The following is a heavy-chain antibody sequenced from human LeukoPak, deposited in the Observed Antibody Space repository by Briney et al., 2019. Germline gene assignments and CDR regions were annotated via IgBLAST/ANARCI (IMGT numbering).Heavy chain of an antibody. CDR2: ISYDGSNK. V-gene: IGHV3-30-3*01. Sequence: GGSLRLSCTASGFTFSSYAMHWVRQAPGKGLEWVAVISYDGSNKYYADSVKGRFTISRDNSKNTLYLQMNSLRAEDTAVYHCAREHQITIFGVVIMQPFDYWGQGTLVTVSS. J-gene: IGHJ4*02. CDR1: GFTFSSYA. CDR3: AREHQITIFGVVIMQPFDY. D-gene: IGHD3-3*01.